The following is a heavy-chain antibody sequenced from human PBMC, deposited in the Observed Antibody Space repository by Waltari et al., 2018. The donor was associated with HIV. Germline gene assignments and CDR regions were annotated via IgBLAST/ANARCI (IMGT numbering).Heavy chain of an antibody. J-gene: IGHJ4*02. Sequence: QVQLVQSGAAVKKPGSSVKVSCKASGYTFTSYYMHWVRQAPGQGLEWMGIINPSGGYTSYAKKFQGRVTMTRDTSTSTVYMELSSLRSDDAAVYYCARVAYSSSWTPPFDYWGQGTLVTVSS. CDR2: INPSGGYT. CDR3: ARVAYSSSWTPPFDY. V-gene: IGHV1-46*01. CDR1: GYTFTSYY. D-gene: IGHD6-13*01.